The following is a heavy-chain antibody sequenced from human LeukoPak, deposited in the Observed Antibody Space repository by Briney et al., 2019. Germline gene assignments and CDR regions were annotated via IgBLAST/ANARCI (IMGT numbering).Heavy chain of an antibody. V-gene: IGHV3-23*01. Sequence: GRSLRLSCAASGFTFDDYAMHWVRQAPGKGLEWVSGISGSGGSTYYADSVKGRFTISRDNSKNTLCLHMNSLRAEDTAVYYCAKGHRYSGSYHFDYWGQGTLVTVSS. CDR1: GFTFDDYA. CDR2: ISGSGGST. D-gene: IGHD1-26*01. CDR3: AKGHRYSGSYHFDY. J-gene: IGHJ4*02.